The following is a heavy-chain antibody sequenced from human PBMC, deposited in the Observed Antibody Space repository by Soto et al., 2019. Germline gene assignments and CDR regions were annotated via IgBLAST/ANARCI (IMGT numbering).Heavy chain of an antibody. V-gene: IGHV1-69*12. CDR3: AQPLGLAVAGPGRFDL. D-gene: IGHD6-19*01. Sequence: QVQLVQSGAEVKKYGSSVKVSCKASGGTFSRYAISWVRQAPGQGLEWMGGITPMFGTANYAQKFQGRVTIPADEATSPAHMELSSLRPGDTAVDYCAQPLGLAVAGPGRFDLWGRGTLVTVSS. J-gene: IGHJ2*01. CDR1: GGTFSRYA. CDR2: ITPMFGTA.